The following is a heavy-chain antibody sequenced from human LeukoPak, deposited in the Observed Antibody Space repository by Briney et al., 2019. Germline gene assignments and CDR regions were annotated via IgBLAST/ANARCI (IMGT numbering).Heavy chain of an antibody. CDR2: ISGYDGKT. CDR3: ARDFHRARVDCFDP. Sequence: ASVKVSCTASGGTFSSYGISWVRQAPGQGLEWMGWISGYDGKTNYAQKFQGRVTMTTDTSTNTAYMELRTLRSDDTAVYYCARDFHRARVDCFDPWGQGTLVTVSS. J-gene: IGHJ5*02. CDR1: GGTFSSYG. D-gene: IGHD2-15*01. V-gene: IGHV1-18*01.